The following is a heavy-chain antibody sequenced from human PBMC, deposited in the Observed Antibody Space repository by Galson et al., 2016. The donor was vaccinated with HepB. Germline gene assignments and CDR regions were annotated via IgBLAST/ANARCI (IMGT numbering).Heavy chain of an antibody. CDR2: ISYDGSNK. Sequence: SLRLSCAASGFTFSSYGMHWVRQAPGKGLEWVAVISYDGSNKYYADSVKGRFTISRDNFKNSLYLQMNSLRAEDTAIYFCARTPGYSGTWYDAFDIWGPGTIVTVSS. CDR3: ARTPGYSGTWYDAFDI. CDR1: GFTFSSYG. J-gene: IGHJ3*02. V-gene: IGHV3-30*03. D-gene: IGHD6-13*01.